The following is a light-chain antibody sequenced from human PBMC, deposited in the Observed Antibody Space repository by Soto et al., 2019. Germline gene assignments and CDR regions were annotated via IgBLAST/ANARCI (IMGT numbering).Light chain of an antibody. J-gene: IGKJ5*01. Sequence: DTLLTQSPATLSLSPGERVTLSCRATQRVSNSLAWYQQKSGQAPRLLIYGASSRATGIPDRFSGSGSGTDFTLTISRLEPEDFAVYYCQQYGSSPITFGQGTRLEIK. V-gene: IGKV3-20*01. CDR1: QRVSNS. CDR3: QQYGSSPIT. CDR2: GAS.